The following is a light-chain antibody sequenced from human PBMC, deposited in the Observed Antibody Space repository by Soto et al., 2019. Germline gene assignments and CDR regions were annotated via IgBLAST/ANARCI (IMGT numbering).Light chain of an antibody. V-gene: IGLV2-14*01. CDR3: SSYTGSNSLV. CDR1: SSDVGGYNY. CDR2: EVT. J-gene: IGLJ1*01. Sequence: QSALTQPASVSGSPGQSITISCTGTSSDVGGYNYVSWYQQHPGKAPKLMIYEVTNRPSGVSNRFFGSKSGNTASLTISGIQAEDEADYYCSSYTGSNSLVFGTGTKVTVL.